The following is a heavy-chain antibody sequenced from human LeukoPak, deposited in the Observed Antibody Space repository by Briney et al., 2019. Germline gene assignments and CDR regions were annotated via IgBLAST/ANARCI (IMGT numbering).Heavy chain of an antibody. CDR2: INHSGST. V-gene: IGHV4-34*01. CDR1: GGSFSGYY. Sequence: SETLSLTCAVYGGSFSGYYWSWIREPPGKGLEWIGEINHSGSTNYNPSLKSRVTISVDTSKNQFSLKLSSVTAADTAVYYCARPRIAARSPFDYWGQGTLVTVSS. J-gene: IGHJ4*02. D-gene: IGHD6-6*01. CDR3: ARPRIAARSPFDY.